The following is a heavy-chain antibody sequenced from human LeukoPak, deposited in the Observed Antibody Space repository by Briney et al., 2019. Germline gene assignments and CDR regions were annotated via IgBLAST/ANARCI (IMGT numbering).Heavy chain of an antibody. J-gene: IGHJ5*02. CDR2: MNPNSGNT. Sequence: ASVKVSCKASGYTFTSYDINWVRQATGQGLEWMGWMNPNSGNTGYAQKFQGRVTMTRNTSISTAYMGLSSLRSEDTAVYYCARGDMEITMVRGVIFNWFDPWGQGTLVTVSS. D-gene: IGHD3-10*01. CDR3: ARGDMEITMVRGVIFNWFDP. CDR1: GYTFTSYD. V-gene: IGHV1-8*01.